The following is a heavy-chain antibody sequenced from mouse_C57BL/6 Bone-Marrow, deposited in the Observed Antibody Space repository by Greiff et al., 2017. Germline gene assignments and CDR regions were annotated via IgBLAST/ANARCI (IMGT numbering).Heavy chain of an antibody. CDR2: ISGGGGNT. V-gene: IGHV5-9*01. J-gene: IGHJ2*01. Sequence: DVMLVESGGGLVKPGGSLKLSCAASGFTFSSYTMSWVRQTPEKRLEWVATISGGGGNTYYPDSVKGRFTISRDNAKNTLYRQMSSLRSEDTALYYCARHRWEYYFDYWGQGTTLTVSS. D-gene: IGHD1-1*02. CDR1: GFTFSSYT. CDR3: ARHRWEYYFDY.